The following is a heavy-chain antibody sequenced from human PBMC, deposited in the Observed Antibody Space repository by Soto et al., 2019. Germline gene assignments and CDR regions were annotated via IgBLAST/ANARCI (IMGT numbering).Heavy chain of an antibody. CDR1: GFTFSSYA. CDR2: ISSNGGST. J-gene: IGHJ4*02. V-gene: IGHV3-64*01. CDR3: ARDGSIAAREYSFHDY. D-gene: IGHD6-6*01. Sequence: PGGSLRLSCAASGFTFSSYAMHWVRQAPGKGLEYVSAISSNGGSTYYANSVKGRFTISRDNSKNTLYLQMGSLRAEDMAVYYCARDGSIAAREYSFHDYWGQGTLVTVSS.